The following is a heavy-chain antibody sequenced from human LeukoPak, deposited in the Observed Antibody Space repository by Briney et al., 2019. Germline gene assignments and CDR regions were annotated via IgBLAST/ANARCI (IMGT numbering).Heavy chain of an antibody. CDR1: GGSISSSSYY. CDR2: IYYSGST. V-gene: IGHV4-39*07. Sequence: KPSETLSLTCTVSGGSISSSSYYWGWIRQPPGKGLEWIGSIYYSGSTYYNPSLKSRVTISVATSKNQFSLKLNSVTAADTAVYYCARVFRSSLYVFGWIDTWGQGTLVTVSS. D-gene: IGHD3-3*01. J-gene: IGHJ5*02. CDR3: ARVFRSSLYVFGWIDT.